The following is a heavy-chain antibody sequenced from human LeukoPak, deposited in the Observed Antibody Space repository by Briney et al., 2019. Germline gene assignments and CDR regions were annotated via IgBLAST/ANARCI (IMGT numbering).Heavy chain of an antibody. J-gene: IGHJ6*02. CDR3: ARDSRCSGGSCYGGDYYYGMDV. CDR1: GFTFSTYT. Sequence: QPGGSLRLSCVASGFTFSTYTMGWVRQAPGKGLVWVSRINSDGSGINYADSVKGRFTISRDNAKNTLYLQMNSLRAEDTAVYYCARDSRCSGGSCYGGDYYYGMDVWGQGTTVTVSS. CDR2: INSDGSGI. D-gene: IGHD2-15*01. V-gene: IGHV3-74*01.